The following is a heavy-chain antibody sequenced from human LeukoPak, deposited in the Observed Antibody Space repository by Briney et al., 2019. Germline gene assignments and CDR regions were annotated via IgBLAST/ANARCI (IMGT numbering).Heavy chain of an antibody. CDR1: GYTFTGYY. V-gene: IGHV1-2*06. CDR3: ARGLDYYNY. CDR2: INPNSGGT. Sequence: ASVKVSCKASGYTFTGYYMHWVRQAPGQGLEWMGRINPNSGGTNYAQKFQGRVTITADESTSTAYMELSSLRSEDTAVYYCARGLDYYNYWGQGTLVTVSS. J-gene: IGHJ4*02.